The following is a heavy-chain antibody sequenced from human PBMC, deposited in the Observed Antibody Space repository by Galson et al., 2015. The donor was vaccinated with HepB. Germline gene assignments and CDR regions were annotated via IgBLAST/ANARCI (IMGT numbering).Heavy chain of an antibody. Sequence: SLRLSCAASGFTFSNYAMSWVRQAPGKGLQWVSAVSVIGGDRYHADPVKGRFTTSRDNSKNTLYLQMSSLIAEDTALYYCARSVRLSSGRYYFDYWGQGILVAVSS. CDR3: ARSVRLSSGRYYFDY. CDR1: GFTFSNYA. V-gene: IGHV3-23*01. D-gene: IGHD6-19*01. J-gene: IGHJ4*02. CDR2: VSVIGGDR.